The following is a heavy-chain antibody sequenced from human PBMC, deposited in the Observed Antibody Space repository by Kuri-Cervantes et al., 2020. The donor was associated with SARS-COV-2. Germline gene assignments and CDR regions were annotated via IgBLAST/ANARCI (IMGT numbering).Heavy chain of an antibody. CDR2: IYYSGGT. V-gene: IGHV4-39*01. J-gene: IGHJ4*02. D-gene: IGHD6-19*01. Sequence: SETLSLTCTVSGGSISSSSYYRGWIRQPPGKGLEWIGSIYYSGGTYYNPSLKSRVTISVDTSKNQFSLKLSSVTAADTAVYYCARRSSGWTIDYWGQGTLVTVSS. CDR1: GGSISSSSYY. CDR3: ARRSSGWTIDY.